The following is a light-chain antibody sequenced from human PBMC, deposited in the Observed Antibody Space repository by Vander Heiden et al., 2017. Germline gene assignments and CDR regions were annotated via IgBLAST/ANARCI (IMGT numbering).Light chain of an antibody. CDR1: QSVSRSF. Sequence: EIVLTQSPGTLSLSPGERATLSCRASQSVSRSFLAWYQQKPGQAPRLLIYGASRRATGIPDRFSGSGSETDFTLTISGLEPEDFAVYYCQQYGSSPLMFTFGQGTKLEIK. V-gene: IGKV3-20*01. CDR2: GAS. J-gene: IGKJ2*01. CDR3: QQYGSSPLMFT.